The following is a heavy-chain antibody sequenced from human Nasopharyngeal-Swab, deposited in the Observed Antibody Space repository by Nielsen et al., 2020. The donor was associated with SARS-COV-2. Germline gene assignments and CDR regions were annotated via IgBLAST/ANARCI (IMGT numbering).Heavy chain of an antibody. D-gene: IGHD6-13*01. CDR1: GFIFHSFA. Sequence: GESLKISCAASGFIFHSFAMHWVRQAPGKGLEWVALISFDGTNKYYAGSVRGRFTISRDNAKNSLYLQMNSLRAEDTALYYCAKDIYGDIAAAGGIDYWGQGTLVTVSS. J-gene: IGHJ4*02. V-gene: IGHV3-30*04. CDR2: ISFDGTNK. CDR3: AKDIYGDIAAAGGIDY.